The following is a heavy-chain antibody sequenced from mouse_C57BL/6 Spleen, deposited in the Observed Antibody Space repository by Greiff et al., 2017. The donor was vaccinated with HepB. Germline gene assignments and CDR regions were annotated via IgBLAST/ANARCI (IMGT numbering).Heavy chain of an antibody. V-gene: IGHV1-81*01. CDR3: AVIYDGYYRDYFDY. Sequence: VKLQESGAELARPGASVKLSCKASGYTFTSYGISWVKQRTGQGLEWIGEIYPRSGNTYYNEKFKGKATLTADKSSSTAYMELRSLTSEDSAVYFCAVIYDGYYRDYFDYWGQGTTLTVSS. D-gene: IGHD2-3*01. J-gene: IGHJ2*01. CDR1: GYTFTSYG. CDR2: IYPRSGNT.